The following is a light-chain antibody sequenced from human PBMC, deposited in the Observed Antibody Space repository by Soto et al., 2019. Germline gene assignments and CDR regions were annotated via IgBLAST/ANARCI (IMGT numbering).Light chain of an antibody. V-gene: IGKV1-5*03. CDR1: QSISSW. Sequence: DIQMTQSPSTLSASVGDRVTITCRASQSISSWLAWYQQKPGKAPKLLIYKASSLESGVPSRFSGRGSGTEFTLTVSRLQPDDFATYYCQQYNSYSGTFGQGTKVEIK. J-gene: IGKJ1*01. CDR2: KAS. CDR3: QQYNSYSGT.